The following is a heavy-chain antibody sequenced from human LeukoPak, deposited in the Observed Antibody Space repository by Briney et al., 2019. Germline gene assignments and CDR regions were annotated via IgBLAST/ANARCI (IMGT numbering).Heavy chain of an antibody. Sequence: ASVKVSCKASGYTFTSYAMNWVRQAPGQGLEWMGWINPNSGGTNYAQKFQGRVTMTRDTSISTAYMELSRLRSDDTAVYYCARDVGSGWPWRQDWFDPWGQGTLVTVSS. V-gene: IGHV1-2*02. CDR1: GYTFTSYA. CDR3: ARDVGSGWPWRQDWFDP. CDR2: INPNSGGT. D-gene: IGHD6-19*01. J-gene: IGHJ5*02.